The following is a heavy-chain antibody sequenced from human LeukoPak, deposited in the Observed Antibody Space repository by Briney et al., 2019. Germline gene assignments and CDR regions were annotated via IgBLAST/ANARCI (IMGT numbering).Heavy chain of an antibody. CDR3: ARAGSASWYDY. J-gene: IGHJ4*02. D-gene: IGHD6-13*01. CDR2: ISNNGGYT. Sequence: GGSLRLSCAASGFTFSSSAMSWVRQAPGKGLEWVSAISNNGGYTYYADSVQGRFTISRDNSKNTLFLQMNSLRAEDTALYYCARAGSASWYDYWGQGTLVTVSS. V-gene: IGHV3-23*01. CDR1: GFTFSSSA.